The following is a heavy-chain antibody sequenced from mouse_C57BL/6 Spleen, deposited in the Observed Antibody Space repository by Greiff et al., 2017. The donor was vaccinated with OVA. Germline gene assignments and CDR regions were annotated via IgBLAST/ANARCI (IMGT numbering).Heavy chain of an antibody. CDR3: ARRDYLDV. CDR2: IDPSDSYT. Sequence: QVQLQQPGAELVKPGASVKLSCKASGYTFTSYWMQWVKQRPGQGLEWIGEIDPSDSYTNYNQKFKGKATLTVDTSSSTAYMQLSSLTSEDSAVYYCARRDYLDVWGTGTTVTVSS. V-gene: IGHV1-50*01. J-gene: IGHJ1*03. CDR1: GYTFTSYW.